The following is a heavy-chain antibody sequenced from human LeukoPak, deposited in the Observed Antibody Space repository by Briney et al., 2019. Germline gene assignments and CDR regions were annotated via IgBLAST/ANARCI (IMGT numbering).Heavy chain of an antibody. CDR1: GGSISSYY. J-gene: IGHJ4*02. V-gene: IGHV4-59*01. D-gene: IGHD2-2*01. CDR2: IYYSGST. Sequence: PSETLSPTCTVSGGSISSYYWSWIRQPPGKGLEWIGYIYYSGSTNYNPSLKSRVTISVDTSKNQFSLKLSSVTAADTAVYYCASSVPAAAFVFDYWGQGTLVTVSS. CDR3: ASSVPAAAFVFDY.